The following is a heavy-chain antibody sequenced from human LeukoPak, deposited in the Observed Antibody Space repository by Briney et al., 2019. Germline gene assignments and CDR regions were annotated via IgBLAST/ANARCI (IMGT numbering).Heavy chain of an antibody. D-gene: IGHD2-15*01. Sequence: GGSLRLSCAAPGFTFSSYWMHWVRQAPGKGLVWVSHISRDGSVTNYADSVKGRFTISRDNSKNTLYLQMNSLRAEDTAVYYCASTQRGDYFDYWGQGTLVTVSS. V-gene: IGHV3-74*01. CDR2: ISRDGSVT. CDR3: ASTQRGDYFDY. J-gene: IGHJ4*02. CDR1: GFTFSSYW.